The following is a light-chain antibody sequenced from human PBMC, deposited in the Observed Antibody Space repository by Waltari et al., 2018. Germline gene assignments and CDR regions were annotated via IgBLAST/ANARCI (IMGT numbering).Light chain of an antibody. CDR2: EVS. V-gene: IGLV2-8*01. J-gene: IGLJ2*01. CDR1: GNDSGCYNY. CDR3: ASYGGMNNWI. Sequence: QPALTQPPSAYGSPGQVVPIACTGTGNDSGCYNYVSWYQHHPGKAPKLMLYEVSKRPSGVPDRFSGSKSVNTASLTVSGLRAEDEADYYCASYGGMNNWIVGGGTKLTVL.